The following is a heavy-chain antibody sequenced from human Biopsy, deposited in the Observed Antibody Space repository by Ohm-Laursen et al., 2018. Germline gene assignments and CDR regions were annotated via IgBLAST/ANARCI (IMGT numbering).Heavy chain of an antibody. Sequence: SLRLSCAAAGFIFSTYVMHWVRQAPGKGLEWVALISYDGSNIHYAVSAKGRFTISRDNSKNTLYLQMNSLRAEDTAIYSCAGNYGDYYFDFWGRGTQVTVSS. J-gene: IGHJ4*02. CDR2: ISYDGSNI. CDR1: GFIFSTYV. V-gene: IGHV3-30*03. D-gene: IGHD3-10*01. CDR3: AGNYGDYYFDF.